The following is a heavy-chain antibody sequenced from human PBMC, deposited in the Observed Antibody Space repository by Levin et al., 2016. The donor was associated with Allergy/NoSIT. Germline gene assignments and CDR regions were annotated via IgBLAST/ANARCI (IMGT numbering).Heavy chain of an antibody. D-gene: IGHD2-15*01. V-gene: IGHV1-69*02. CDR2: IIPILGIA. CDR3: ARGGVVANDAFDI. Sequence: WVRQAPGQGLEWMGRIIPILGIANYAQKFQGRVTITADKSTSTAYMELSSLRSEDTAVYYCARGGVVANDAFDIWGQGTMVTVSS. J-gene: IGHJ3*02.